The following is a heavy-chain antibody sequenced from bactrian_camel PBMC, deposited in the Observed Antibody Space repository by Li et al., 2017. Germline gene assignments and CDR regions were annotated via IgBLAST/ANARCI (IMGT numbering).Heavy chain of an antibody. CDR3: ALLPRVIFSGPCRPEPNEYRY. CDR2: ITSLPSLFRAA. J-gene: IGHJ4*01. D-gene: IGHD3*01. Sequence: QLVESGGGLVQPGESLRLSCVASGITFSRHDMSWVRQVLGKEVEWVAGITSLPSLFRAASYADSVKGRFTISRDNAKDTLYLQMNSLKPEDTAMFYCALLPRVIFSGPCRPEPNEYRYWGQGTQVTVS. V-gene: IGHV3S40*01. CDR1: GITFSRHD.